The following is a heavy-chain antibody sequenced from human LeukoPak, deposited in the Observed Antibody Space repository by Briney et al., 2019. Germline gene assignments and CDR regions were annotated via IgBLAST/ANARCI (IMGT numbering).Heavy chain of an antibody. CDR2: ISWNSGSI. CDR1: GFTFDDYA. D-gene: IGHD3-16*02. J-gene: IGHJ3*02. Sequence: GGSLRLSCAASGFTFDDYAMHWVRQAPGKGLEWVSGISWNSGSIGYADSVKGRFTISRDNAKNSLYLQMNSLRAEDTALYYCAKELRLGELSPDAFDIWGQGTMVTVSS. V-gene: IGHV3-9*01. CDR3: AKELRLGELSPDAFDI.